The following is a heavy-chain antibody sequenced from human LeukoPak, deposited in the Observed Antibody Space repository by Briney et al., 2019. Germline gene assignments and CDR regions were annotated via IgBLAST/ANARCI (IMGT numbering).Heavy chain of an antibody. CDR2: IKQDGSKK. J-gene: IGHJ4*02. CDR1: GFTFTNYW. CDR3: TRVGYIDEGIDY. D-gene: IGHD5-24*01. V-gene: IGHV3-7*04. Sequence: GGSLRLSCAASGFTFTNYWMHWVCQAPGMGLVWVANIKQDGSKKSYVDSVKGRFTISRDNAKNSLYLQMNSLRAEDTAIYYCTRVGYIDEGIDYWGQGTLVTVSS.